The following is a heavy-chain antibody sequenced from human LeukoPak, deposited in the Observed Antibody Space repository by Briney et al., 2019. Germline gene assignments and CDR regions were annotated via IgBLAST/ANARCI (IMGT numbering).Heavy chain of an antibody. Sequence: GGSLRLSCAASGFTVSSNYMTWVRQAPGKGLEWVSVISGGGSTYYADSVKGRFTISRDNSKNTLYLQMNSLRAEDTAVYYCAKKGATTGDFDYWGQGTLVTVSS. CDR3: AKKGATTGDFDY. D-gene: IGHD1-26*01. V-gene: IGHV3-53*01. J-gene: IGHJ4*02. CDR2: ISGGGST. CDR1: GFTVSSNY.